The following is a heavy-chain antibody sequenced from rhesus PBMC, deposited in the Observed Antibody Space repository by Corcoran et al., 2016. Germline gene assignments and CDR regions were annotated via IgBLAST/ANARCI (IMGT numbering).Heavy chain of an antibody. V-gene: IGHV4-73*01. CDR1: GGSISGYY. J-gene: IGHJ4*01. CDR2: IDGNSATI. D-gene: IGHD5-24*01. CDR3: ARDSGYRNDY. Sequence: QVKLQQWGGGLVKPSETLSLTCAVYGGSISGYYWSWIRQSPGKGLEWIGNIDGNSATINYHPSLKNRVSISKDTSKNPFSLKLRSVTAADTAVYYCARDSGYRNDYWDQGVLVTVSS.